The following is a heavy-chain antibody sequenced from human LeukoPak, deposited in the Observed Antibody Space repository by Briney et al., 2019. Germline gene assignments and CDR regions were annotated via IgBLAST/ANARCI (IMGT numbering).Heavy chain of an antibody. CDR3: ATDPRGIYGSGSFPWVDC. CDR2: IKSKTDGGTT. V-gene: IGHV3-15*01. CDR1: GFTFTNAW. J-gene: IGHJ4*02. D-gene: IGHD3-10*01. Sequence: PAGSIRLSCAASGFTFTNAWMRWVRQAPGKGLEWVGHIKSKTDGGTTDYAAPVKGRFTISRDDSKNTLYLQMNSLKSEDTAVYYCATDPRGIYGSGSFPWVDCWGQGTLVTVSS.